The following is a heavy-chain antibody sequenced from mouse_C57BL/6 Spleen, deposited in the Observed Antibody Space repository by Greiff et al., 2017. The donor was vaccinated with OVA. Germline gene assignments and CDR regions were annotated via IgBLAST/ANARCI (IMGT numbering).Heavy chain of an antibody. V-gene: IGHV1-81*01. Sequence: QVQLQQSGAELARPGASVKLSCKASGYTFTSYGISWVKQRTGQGLEWIGEIYPRSGNTYYNEKFKGKATLTADKSSSTAYMELRSLTSEDSAVYFCAREQDYYGSSLYYFDYWGQGTTLTVSS. CDR1: GYTFTSYG. CDR3: AREQDYYGSSLYYFDY. CDR2: IYPRSGNT. J-gene: IGHJ2*01. D-gene: IGHD1-1*01.